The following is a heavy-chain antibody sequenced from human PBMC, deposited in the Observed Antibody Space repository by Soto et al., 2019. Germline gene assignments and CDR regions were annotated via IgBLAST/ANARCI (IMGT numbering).Heavy chain of an antibody. CDR1: GFTFSSYG. V-gene: IGHV3-30*18. J-gene: IGHJ3*02. Sequence: GGSLRLSCAASGFTFSSYGMHWVRQAPGKGLEWVAVISYDGSNKYYADSVKGRFTISRDNSKNTLYLQMNSLRAEDTAVYYCAKDSTEGSYYDSSGSDAFDIWGQGTMVTVSS. CDR2: ISYDGSNK. D-gene: IGHD3-22*01. CDR3: AKDSTEGSYYDSSGSDAFDI.